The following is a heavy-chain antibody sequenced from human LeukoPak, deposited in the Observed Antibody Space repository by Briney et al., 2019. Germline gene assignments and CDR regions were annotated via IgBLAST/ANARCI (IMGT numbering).Heavy chain of an antibody. J-gene: IGHJ5*02. CDR1: GVTFSRYA. CDR3: ASIRSSGWYDECFDL. CDR2: IIPIFGTA. V-gene: IGHV1-69*05. Sequence: VSCKASGVTFSRYAISCGPHTPGQGGGWVGRIIPIFGTANYPEKFQDIVTITTDESTRTAYMELSSRRSDDTAVYYCASIRSSGWYDECFDLWGQGTLVTVSS. D-gene: IGHD6-19*01.